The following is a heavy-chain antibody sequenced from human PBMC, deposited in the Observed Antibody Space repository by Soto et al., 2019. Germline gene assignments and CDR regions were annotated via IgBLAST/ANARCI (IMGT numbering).Heavy chain of an antibody. CDR3: ARDSWGIAVAGNYYYYMDV. D-gene: IGHD6-19*01. J-gene: IGHJ6*03. CDR1: GYTFTSYG. V-gene: IGHV1-18*01. CDR2: ISAYNGNT. Sequence: ASVKVSCKASGYTFTSYGISWVRQAPGQGLEWMGWISAYNGNTNYAQKLQGRVTMTTDTSTSTAYMELRSLRSDDTAVYYCARDSWGIAVAGNYYYYMDVWGKGTTVTVSS.